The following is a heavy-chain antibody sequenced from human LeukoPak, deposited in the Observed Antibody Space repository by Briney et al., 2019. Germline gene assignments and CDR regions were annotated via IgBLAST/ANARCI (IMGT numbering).Heavy chain of an antibody. D-gene: IGHD2-21*02. V-gene: IGHV3-48*01. CDR3: ATGRNVYCSGDCYCMDA. Sequence: QPGGSLRLSCAVSGFPFRRHSMNGVRQAPGKGLEWVSYISSSSSTISYADSVKGRFTISRDNANNSLFLQMNSLRAEDTAVYYCATGRNVYCSGDCYCMDAWGKGTTVTVSS. CDR2: ISSSSSTI. CDR1: GFPFRRHS. J-gene: IGHJ6*04.